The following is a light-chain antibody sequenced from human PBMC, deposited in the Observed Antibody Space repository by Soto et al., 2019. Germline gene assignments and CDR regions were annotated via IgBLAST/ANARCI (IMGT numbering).Light chain of an antibody. CDR1: QNVGSSF. Sequence: VLTQSPGTLSLSPGERATLSCRTSQNVGSSFLAWYQQIPGQAPRLLIYAASRRATGIPDRFSASGSGTDFTLTISRLEPEDFAVYYCQQYGSSLTIGGGTKVEIK. CDR2: AAS. CDR3: QQYGSSLT. V-gene: IGKV3-20*01. J-gene: IGKJ4*01.